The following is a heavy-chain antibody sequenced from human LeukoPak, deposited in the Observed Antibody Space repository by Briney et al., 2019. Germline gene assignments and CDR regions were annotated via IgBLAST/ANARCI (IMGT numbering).Heavy chain of an antibody. V-gene: IGHV3-15*01. J-gene: IGHJ4*02. D-gene: IGHD3-22*01. Sequence: GGSLRLSCAASGFTFSNAWMSWVRQAPGKGLEWVGRIKSKTDGGTTDYAAPVKGRFTISRDDSKNTLYLQMNSLKTEDTAVYYCTTVLFRDSSGYPFWYWGQGTLVTVSS. CDR3: TTVLFRDSSGYPFWY. CDR2: IKSKTDGGTT. CDR1: GFTFSNAW.